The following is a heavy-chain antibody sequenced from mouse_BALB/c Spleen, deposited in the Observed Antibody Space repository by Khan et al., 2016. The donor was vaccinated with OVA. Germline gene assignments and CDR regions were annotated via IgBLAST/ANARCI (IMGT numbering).Heavy chain of an antibody. V-gene: IGHV1-63*02. CDR3: ARRGAARATWDYCDY. J-gene: IGHJ2*01. D-gene: IGHD3-1*01. CDR2: TYPGGGYT. Sequence: VKLQESGAELVRPGTSVKMSCKAAGYTFTNYWIGWVKQRPGHGLEWIGDTYPGGGYTNYNEKFKGKATLTAATSSSTAYMQLSDLTSEDSDIYYWARRGAARATWDYCDYWGQGTTLTVSS. CDR1: GYTFTNYW.